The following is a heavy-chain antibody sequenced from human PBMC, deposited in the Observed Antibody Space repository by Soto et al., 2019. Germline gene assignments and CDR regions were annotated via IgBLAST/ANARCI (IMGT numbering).Heavy chain of an antibody. Sequence: QVQLVQSGAEVKKPGSSVKVSCKASGGTFSSYAISWVRQAPGQGLEWMGGIIPIFGTANYAQKFQGRVTIAXXEXTRXAYMELSSLRSEDTAVYYWARNVLVPGWEKIWFDPWGQGTLVTVSS. J-gene: IGHJ5*02. CDR3: ARNVLVPGWEKIWFDP. V-gene: IGHV1-69*05. CDR1: GGTFSSYA. CDR2: IIPIFGTA. D-gene: IGHD2-2*01.